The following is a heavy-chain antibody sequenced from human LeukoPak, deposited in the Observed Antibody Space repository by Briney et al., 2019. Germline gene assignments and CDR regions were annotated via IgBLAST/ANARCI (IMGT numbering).Heavy chain of an antibody. CDR1: GYSFTSYW. CDR2: IYPGDSDT. Sequence: GESLKISCKGSGYSFTSYWIGWVRQMPGKGLEWMGIIYPGDSDTRYSPSFQGQVTISADKSISTACLQWSSLKASDTAMYYCARHYDSSGYYLSVYPDYWGQGTLVTVSS. CDR3: ARHYDSSGYYLSVYPDY. J-gene: IGHJ4*02. V-gene: IGHV5-51*01. D-gene: IGHD3-22*01.